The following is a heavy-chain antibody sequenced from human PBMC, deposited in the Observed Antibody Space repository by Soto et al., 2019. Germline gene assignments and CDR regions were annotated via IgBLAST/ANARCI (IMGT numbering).Heavy chain of an antibody. D-gene: IGHD5-18*01. V-gene: IGHV1-24*01. CDR2: FDPEDGET. J-gene: IGHJ6*02. CDR1: GYTLTELS. CDR3: ATAWIQLWSKDFYGMDV. Sequence: GASVKVSCKVSGYTLTELSMHWVRQALGKGLEWMGGFDPEDGETIYAQKFQGRVTMTEDTSTDTAYMELSSLRSEDTAVYYCATAWIQLWSKDFYGMDVWGQGTTVTVSS.